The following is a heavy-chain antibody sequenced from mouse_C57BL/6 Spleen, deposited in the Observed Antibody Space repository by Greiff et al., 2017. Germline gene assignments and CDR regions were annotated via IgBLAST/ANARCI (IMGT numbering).Heavy chain of an antibody. D-gene: IGHD2-3*01. CDR3: ARSVGYSYFDY. Sequence: QVQLQQPGAELVRPGSSVKLSCKASGYTFTSYWMDWLKQRPGQGLEWIGNIYPSDSETHYNQKFKDKATLTVDKSSSTAYMQLSSLTSEDSAVYYCARSVGYSYFDYWGQGTTLTVSS. V-gene: IGHV1-61*01. CDR1: GYTFTSYW. J-gene: IGHJ2*01. CDR2: IYPSDSET.